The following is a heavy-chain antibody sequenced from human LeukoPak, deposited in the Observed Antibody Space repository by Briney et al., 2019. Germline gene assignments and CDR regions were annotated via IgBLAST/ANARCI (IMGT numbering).Heavy chain of an antibody. CDR1: GGSTSSGGYY. V-gene: IGHV4-31*03. D-gene: IGHD3-3*01. CDR2: IYYSGST. Sequence: SQTLSLTCTVSGGSTSSGGYYWSWIRQHPGKGLEWIGYIYYSGSTYYNPSLKSRVTISVDTSKNQFSLKLSSVTAADTAVYYCARDSDPVLLRFLEWLFPSRVWGKGATVTVSS. J-gene: IGHJ6*04. CDR3: ARDSDPVLLRFLEWLFPSRV.